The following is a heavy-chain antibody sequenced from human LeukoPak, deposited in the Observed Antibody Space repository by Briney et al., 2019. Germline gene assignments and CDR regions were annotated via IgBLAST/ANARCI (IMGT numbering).Heavy chain of an antibody. D-gene: IGHD6-13*01. CDR1: GYTFTSYG. CDR2: ISAYNGNT. Sequence: ASVKVSCKASGYTFTSYGISWVRQAPEQGLEWMGWISAYNGNTNYAQKLQGRVTMTTDTSTSTAYMELRSLRSDDTAVYYCARGEGIAAAGPLPFDYWGQGTPVTVSS. V-gene: IGHV1-18*01. J-gene: IGHJ4*02. CDR3: ARGEGIAAAGPLPFDY.